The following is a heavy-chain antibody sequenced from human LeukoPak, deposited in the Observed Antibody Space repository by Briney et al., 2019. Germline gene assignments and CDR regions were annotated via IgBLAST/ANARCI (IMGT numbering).Heavy chain of an antibody. CDR1: GGSVSSGSYY. CDR3: ARAYYGSGNFPYYFDY. V-gene: IGHV4-61*01. D-gene: IGHD3-10*01. CDR2: IYYSGST. J-gene: IGHJ4*02. Sequence: SETLSLTCTVSGGSVSSGSYYWSWSRQPPGKGLEWIGYIYYSGSTNYNPSLKSRVTISVDTSKNPFSLKLSSVTAADTAVYYCARAYYGSGNFPYYFDYWGQGTLVTVSS.